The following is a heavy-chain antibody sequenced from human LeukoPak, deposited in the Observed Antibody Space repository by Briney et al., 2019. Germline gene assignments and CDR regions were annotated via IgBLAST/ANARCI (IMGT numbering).Heavy chain of an antibody. CDR1: GFTFGNYA. V-gene: IGHV3-23*01. D-gene: IGHD6-13*01. J-gene: IGHJ4*02. Sequence: PGGSLRLSCAASGFTFGNYAMSWVRQAPGKGLEWVSGISGSGDSTYYADSAKGRFTISRDNAKNSLYLQMNSLRAEDTAVYCCARVEQQLFDYWGQGTLVTVSS. CDR2: ISGSGDST. CDR3: ARVEQQLFDY.